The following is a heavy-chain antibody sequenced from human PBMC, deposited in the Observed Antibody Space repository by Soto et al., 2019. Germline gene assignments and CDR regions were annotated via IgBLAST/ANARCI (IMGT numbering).Heavy chain of an antibody. J-gene: IGHJ3*02. CDR1: GYSFTSYW. D-gene: IGHD2-15*01. V-gene: IGHV5-51*01. Sequence: GESLKISCKGSGYSFTSYWIGWVRQMPGKGLEWMGIIYPGDSDTRYSPSFQGQVTISADKSISTAYLQWSSLKASDTAMYHCARWIEVVVAADAFDIWGQGTMVTVSS. CDR2: IYPGDSDT. CDR3: ARWIEVVVAADAFDI.